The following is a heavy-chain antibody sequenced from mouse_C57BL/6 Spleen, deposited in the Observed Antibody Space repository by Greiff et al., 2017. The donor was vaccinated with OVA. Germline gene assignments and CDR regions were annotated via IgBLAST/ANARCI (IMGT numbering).Heavy chain of an antibody. J-gene: IGHJ4*01. Sequence: DVKLVESGGGLVKPGGSLKLSCAASGFTFSSYTMSWVRQTPEKRLEWVATISGGGGNTYYPDSVKGRFTISRDNAKNTLYLQMSSLRSEDTALYDCARQVCDYGGVYAMDYWGQGTSVTVSS. CDR2: ISGGGGNT. CDR1: GFTFSSYT. V-gene: IGHV5-9*01. CDR3: ARQVCDYGGVYAMDY. D-gene: IGHD2-4*01.